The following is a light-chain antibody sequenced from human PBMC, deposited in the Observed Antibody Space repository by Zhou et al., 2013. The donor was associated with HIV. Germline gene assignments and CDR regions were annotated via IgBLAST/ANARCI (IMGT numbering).Light chain of an antibody. CDR2: VAS. Sequence: VLTQSPGTLSLSPGERATLSCRVSRNIYNNYLAWYQQRPGQALRLLINVASSRATGIPDRFSGSGSGTDFTLTISSLEPEDSAMYYCQQYGSLPITFGQGTRLEIK. V-gene: IGKV3-20*01. CDR3: QQYGSLPIT. CDR1: RNIYNNY. J-gene: IGKJ5*01.